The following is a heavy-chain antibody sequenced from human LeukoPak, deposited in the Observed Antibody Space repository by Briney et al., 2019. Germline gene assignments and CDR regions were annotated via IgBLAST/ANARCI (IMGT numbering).Heavy chain of an antibody. D-gene: IGHD3-22*01. J-gene: IGHJ5*02. CDR2: INPSGST. CDR3: ARGGDSSGYYYHSNWFDP. Sequence: SETLSLTCSVSGDSIRRGNYYWSWIRQSAGKGLEWIGRINPSGSTNYNPSLKSRVIMSLDTSKNQFSLRLTSVTAADTAVYYCARGGDSSGYYYHSNWFDPWGQGTLVTVSS. V-gene: IGHV4-61*02. CDR1: GDSIRRGNYY.